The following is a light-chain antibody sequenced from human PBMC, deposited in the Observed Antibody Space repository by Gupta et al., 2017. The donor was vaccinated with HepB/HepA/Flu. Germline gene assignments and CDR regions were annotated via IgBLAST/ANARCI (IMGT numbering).Light chain of an antibody. V-gene: IGKV3-11*01. CDR2: DAS. J-gene: IGKJ4*01. Sequence: EIVFTQSPATLSFSPGESATLSCRASQCVSSYLAWYQQKPGQAPRLLNYDASIRATGIPARFSGSGSGTDFTLTIRSLEPEDFAVYYCQQRSNGPPSLTFGGGTKVEIK. CDR3: QQRSNGPPSLT. CDR1: QCVSSY.